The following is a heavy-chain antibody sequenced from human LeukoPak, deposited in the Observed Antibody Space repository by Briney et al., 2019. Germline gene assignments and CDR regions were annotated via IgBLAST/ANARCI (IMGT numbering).Heavy chain of an antibody. D-gene: IGHD6-13*01. CDR3: ARAAHSSSAF. J-gene: IGHJ4*02. CDR1: GFSLNGYW. V-gene: IGHV3-7*01. Sequence: GGSLRLSCAASGFSLNGYWMSWVRQAPGRGLEWVANIKQDGSERYYVDSVKGRFTISRDNAKNSLYLQMDSLRAEDTAVYYCARAAHSSSAFWGQGTLVTVSS. CDR2: IKQDGSER.